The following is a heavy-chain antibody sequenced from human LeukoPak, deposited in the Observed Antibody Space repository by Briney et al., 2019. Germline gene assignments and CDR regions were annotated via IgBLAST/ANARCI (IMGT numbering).Heavy chain of an antibody. V-gene: IGHV1-2*02. Sequence: ASVKVSCKASGFTFNAYNIHWVRQAPGQGLEWMGWINPKSGGANYAQKFQGRVTMTWDTSISTAYMELSRLRSDDTAVYYCARDNSVGDNAWWFDPWGQGTLVTVSS. J-gene: IGHJ5*02. D-gene: IGHD1-26*01. CDR2: INPKSGGA. CDR3: ARDNSVGDNAWWFDP. CDR1: GFTFNAYN.